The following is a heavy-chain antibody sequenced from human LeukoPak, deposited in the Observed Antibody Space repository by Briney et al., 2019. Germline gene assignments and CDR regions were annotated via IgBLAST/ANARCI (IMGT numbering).Heavy chain of an antibody. J-gene: IGHJ4*02. CDR3: AKEGGLLWFGAPEGGFDY. CDR1: GFTFSSYG. D-gene: IGHD3-10*01. CDR2: ISYDGSHK. V-gene: IGHV3-30*18. Sequence: GGSLRLSCAASGFTFSSYGIHWVRQAPGKGLEWVALISYDGSHKFYADSVKGRFTISRDNSKNTLYLQMNSLRAEDTAVYYCAKEGGLLWFGAPEGGFDYWGQGTLVTVSS.